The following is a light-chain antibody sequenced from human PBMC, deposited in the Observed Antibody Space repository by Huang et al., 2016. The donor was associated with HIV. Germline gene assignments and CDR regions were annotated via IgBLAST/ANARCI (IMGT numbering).Light chain of an antibody. CDR2: DAS. J-gene: IGKJ2*01. CDR1: QDISKE. CDR3: QQFDNLPYT. Sequence: DIQMTQSPSSLSASVGDRVTITCQASQDISKELNWYQQKPGKAPKLLIYDASNLETGVPSRFSGSGSGTDFTFTISSLQPEDIATYYCQQFDNLPYTFGRGTKLEIK. V-gene: IGKV1-33*01.